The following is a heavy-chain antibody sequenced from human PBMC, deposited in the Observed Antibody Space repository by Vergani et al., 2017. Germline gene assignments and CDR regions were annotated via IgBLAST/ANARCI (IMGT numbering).Heavy chain of an antibody. CDR3: TRSECSGTTCYGHYFDL. Sequence: EVHLVESGGGLVQPGRSLRLSCSGSGFTLGDYAMTWVRQAPGKGLEWVSVIKSDGRTSYAESVRGRFTISRDTSRNAVYLQMNILRVEDTGVYYCTRSECSGTTCYGHYFDLWGHGILVTVSP. CDR2: IKSDGRT. J-gene: IGHJ4*01. D-gene: IGHD2-15*01. CDR1: GFTLGDYA. V-gene: IGHV3-66*02.